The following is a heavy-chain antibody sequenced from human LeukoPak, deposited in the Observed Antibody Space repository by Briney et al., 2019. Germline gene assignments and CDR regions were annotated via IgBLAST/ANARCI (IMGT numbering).Heavy chain of an antibody. Sequence: ASVKVSCKASGYSFTSFGISWVRQAPGQGLEWMGWSSAYNGNTKCVQKFQGRVTMTTDTSTSTAYMELRSLRSDDTAIFYCVRDLGVDTSMIFFDFWGQGTLVTVSS. V-gene: IGHV1-18*01. J-gene: IGHJ4*02. CDR2: SSAYNGNT. CDR1: GYSFTSFG. CDR3: VRDLGVDTSMIFFDF. D-gene: IGHD3/OR15-3a*01.